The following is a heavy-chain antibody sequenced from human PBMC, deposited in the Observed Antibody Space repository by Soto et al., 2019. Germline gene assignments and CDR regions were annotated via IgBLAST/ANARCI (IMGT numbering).Heavy chain of an antibody. CDR1: GFTVNSYG. D-gene: IGHD5-12*01. Sequence: QVQLVESGGGVVQPGRSLRLSCAASGFTVNSYGMHWVRQAPGKGLEWVALISYDGSDKYYPDSVKGGFTISRDNSKNTLHLQMNILSPEHQAVYYCAKVLGQGAKPDYAGQGTMVPVSS. CDR3: AKVLGQGAKPDY. CDR2: ISYDGSDK. V-gene: IGHV3-30*18. J-gene: IGHJ4*02.